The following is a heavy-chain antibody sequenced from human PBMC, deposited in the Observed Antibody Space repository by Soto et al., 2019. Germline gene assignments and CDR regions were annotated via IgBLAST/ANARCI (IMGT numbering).Heavy chain of an antibody. Sequence: QVQLQESGPGLVKPSGTLSLTCAVSGGSISSSNWWSWVRQPPGKGLEWIGEIYHSGSTNYNPALKGRVPIKVEKSKKQCSLKLSPVNAADTAVYYCARGFGSSWYLAYWGHGTLVTVSS. CDR1: GGSISSSNW. CDR2: IYHSGST. CDR3: ARGFGSSWYLAY. V-gene: IGHV4-4*02. D-gene: IGHD6-13*01. J-gene: IGHJ4*01.